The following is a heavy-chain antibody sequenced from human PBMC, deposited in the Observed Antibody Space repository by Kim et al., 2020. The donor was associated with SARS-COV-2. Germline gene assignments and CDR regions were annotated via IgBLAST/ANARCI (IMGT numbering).Heavy chain of an antibody. D-gene: IGHD3-9*01. CDR3: AKGAGEYYDILTGLFDY. Sequence: GGSLRLSCAASGFTFDDYAMHWVRQAPGKGLEWVSGISWNSGSIGYADSVKGRFTISRDNAKNSLYLQMNSLRAEDTALYYCAKGAGEYYDILTGLFDYWGQGTLVTVSS. V-gene: IGHV3-9*01. J-gene: IGHJ4*02. CDR1: GFTFDDYA. CDR2: ISWNSGSI.